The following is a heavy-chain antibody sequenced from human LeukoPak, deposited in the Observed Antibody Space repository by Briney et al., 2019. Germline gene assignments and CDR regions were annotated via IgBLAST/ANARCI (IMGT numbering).Heavy chain of an antibody. J-gene: IGHJ4*02. D-gene: IGHD6-19*01. CDR2: IYHSGST. CDR1: GGSISTYY. V-gene: IGHV4-59*01. CDR3: ARETTGYSGGFADY. Sequence: SETLSLTCTVSGGSISTYYWNWIRQPPGKGLEWIGYIYHSGSTNYNPSLKSRVTMSVDTSKNQFSLKLSSVTAADTAVYYCARETTGYSGGFADYWGQGTLVTVSS.